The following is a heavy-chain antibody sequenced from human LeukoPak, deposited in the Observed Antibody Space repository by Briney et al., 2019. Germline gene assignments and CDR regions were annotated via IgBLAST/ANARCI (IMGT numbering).Heavy chain of an antibody. V-gene: IGHV3-23*01. CDR1: GFTFSSYA. Sequence: GASLGLSCAASGFTFSSYAMSWVRQAPGKGLEWVSAISGSGGSTYYADSVKGRFTISRDNSKNTLYLQMNSLRAEDTAVYYCAKPKGTHCSSTSCYLSGFDYWGQGTLVTVSS. D-gene: IGHD2-2*01. CDR3: AKPKGTHCSSTSCYLSGFDY. CDR2: ISGSGGST. J-gene: IGHJ4*02.